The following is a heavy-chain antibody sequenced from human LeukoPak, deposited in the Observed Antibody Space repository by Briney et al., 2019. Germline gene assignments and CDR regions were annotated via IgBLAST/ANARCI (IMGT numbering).Heavy chain of an antibody. CDR3: ARAPPPPSYYYDSSGYSRYYYYGMDV. CDR2: VHYTWNT. V-gene: IGHV4-59*08. Sequence: SETLSLTCSVSGGSIGSYHWSWIRQPPGKGLEWIGHVHYTWNTKYNPSLTGRVSISLDRSKNQFSLKLSSVTAADTAVYYCARAPPPPSYYYDSSGYSRYYYYGMDVWGQGTTVTVSS. D-gene: IGHD3-22*01. CDR1: GGSIGSYH. J-gene: IGHJ6*02.